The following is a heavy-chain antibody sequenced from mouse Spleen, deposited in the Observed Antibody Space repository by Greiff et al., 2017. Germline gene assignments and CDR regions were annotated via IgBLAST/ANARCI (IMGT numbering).Heavy chain of an antibody. V-gene: IGHV5-17*01. Sequence: EVKLVESGGGLVKPGGSLKLSCAASGFTFSDYGMHWVRQAPEKGLEWVAYISSGSSTIYYADTVKGRFTISRDNAKNTLFLQMTSLRSEDTAMYYCARPSYYGNYFDYWGQGTTLTVSS. CDR1: GFTFSDYG. CDR3: ARPSYYGNYFDY. CDR2: ISSGSSTI. D-gene: IGHD2-10*01. J-gene: IGHJ2*01.